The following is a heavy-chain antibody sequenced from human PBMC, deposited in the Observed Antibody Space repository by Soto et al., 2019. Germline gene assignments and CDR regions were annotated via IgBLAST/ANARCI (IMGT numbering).Heavy chain of an antibody. D-gene: IGHD2-2*02. V-gene: IGHV3-23*01. CDR3: AKVCGSTSGDKDDWVDV. J-gene: IGHJ6*02. Sequence: EVQLLESGGGLVQPGGSLRLSCAASGFTFSSYAMSWVRQAPGKGLEWVSAISGSGGSTYYADSVKGRFTISRDNSKNTLYLQMNSLRAEDTAVYYCAKVCGSTSGDKDDWVDVWGQGTTVTVSS. CDR2: ISGSGGST. CDR1: GFTFSSYA.